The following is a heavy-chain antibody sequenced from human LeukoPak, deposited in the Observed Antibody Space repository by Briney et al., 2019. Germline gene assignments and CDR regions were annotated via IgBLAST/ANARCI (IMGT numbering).Heavy chain of an antibody. CDR2: TYYRSKWYN. V-gene: IGHV6-1*01. CDR3: ARGGDLMSFAFSDWFDP. CDR1: GDSVSSNSAA. J-gene: IGHJ5*02. D-gene: IGHD3-10*01. Sequence: SQTLSLTCAISGDSVSSNSAAWNWIRQSPSRGLEWLRSTYYRSKWYNDYAVSVKIRITNNPDTSKNQFSMQLNSVTREDTAVYYCARGGDLMSFAFSDWFDPWGQGTLVTVSS.